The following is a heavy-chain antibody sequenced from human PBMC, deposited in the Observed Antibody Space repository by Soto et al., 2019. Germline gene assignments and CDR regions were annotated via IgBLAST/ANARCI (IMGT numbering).Heavy chain of an antibody. D-gene: IGHD3-9*01. J-gene: IGHJ4*02. CDR2: IYYSGST. CDR3: ARAPLTGYSPGYYFAY. Sequence: PSETLSLTCTVSGGSISSYYWSWIRQPPGKGLEWIGYIYYSGSTNYNPSLKSRVTISVDTSKNQFSLKLSSVTAADTAVYYCARAPLTGYSPGYYFAYWGQGTLVTVSS. V-gene: IGHV4-59*01. CDR1: GGSISSYY.